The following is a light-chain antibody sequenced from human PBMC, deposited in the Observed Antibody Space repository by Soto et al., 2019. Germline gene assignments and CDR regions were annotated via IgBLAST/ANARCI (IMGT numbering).Light chain of an antibody. Sequence: EIVLTQSPATLYLSPGERATLSCRASQSVSSYLAWYQQKPGQAPRLLIYDASNRATGIPARFSGSGSGTDFTLTISSLEPEDFAVYYCQQRSNWPPLTFGQGTRLESK. CDR3: QQRSNWPPLT. J-gene: IGKJ5*01. CDR1: QSVSSY. V-gene: IGKV3-11*01. CDR2: DAS.